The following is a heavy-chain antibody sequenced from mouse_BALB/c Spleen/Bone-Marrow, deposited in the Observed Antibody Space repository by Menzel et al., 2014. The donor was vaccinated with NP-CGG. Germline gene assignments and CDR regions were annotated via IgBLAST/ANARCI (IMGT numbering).Heavy chain of an antibody. V-gene: IGHV14-3*02. CDR3: ASYVYGYYFDY. D-gene: IGHD2-2*01. Sequence: VQLQQPGAELVKPGASVKLSCTASGFNVKDTYIHWVKQRPEQGLEWIGRIDPANGNTKYDPKFQGKATITADTSSNTAYLQLSSLKSEDTAVYYCASYVYGYYFDYWGQGTTLTVSS. CDR2: IDPANGNT. CDR1: GFNVKDTY. J-gene: IGHJ2*01.